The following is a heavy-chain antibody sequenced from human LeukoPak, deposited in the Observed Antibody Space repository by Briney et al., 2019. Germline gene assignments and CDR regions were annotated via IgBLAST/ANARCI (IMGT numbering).Heavy chain of an antibody. J-gene: IGHJ4*02. V-gene: IGHV1-69*16. CDR1: GGTFSSYT. Sequence: ASVKVSCKASGGTFSSYTISWVRQAPGQGLEWMGRIIPILGIANYAQKFQGRVTITTDESTSTAYMELSSLRSEDTAVYYCARDSYDSSSYWGQGTLVTVSS. CDR3: ARDSYDSSSY. D-gene: IGHD3-22*01. CDR2: IIPILGIA.